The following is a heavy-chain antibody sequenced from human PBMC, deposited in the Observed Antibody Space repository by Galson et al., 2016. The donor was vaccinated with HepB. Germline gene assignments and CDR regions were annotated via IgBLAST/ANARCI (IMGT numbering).Heavy chain of an antibody. J-gene: IGHJ3*01. D-gene: IGHD1-26*01. Sequence: SLRLSCAASGFTFDDYGMHWVRQGPGKGLEWVSGISWESGNIGYAHSVKGRFTISRDNAKNSVYLQMNSLRDDDTAVYYCARELVRSAFDLWGQGTMVTVSS. V-gene: IGHV3-9*01. CDR2: ISWESGNI. CDR1: GFTFDDYG. CDR3: ARELVRSAFDL.